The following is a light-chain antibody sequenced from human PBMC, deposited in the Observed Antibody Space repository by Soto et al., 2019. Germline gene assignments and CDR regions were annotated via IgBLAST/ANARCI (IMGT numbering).Light chain of an antibody. CDR1: QGISSY. Sequence: IQLTQSPSSLSASVGDRVTITCRASQGISSYLAWYQQKPGKAPKLLIYAASTLQSGVPSRFSGSGSGTDFTLTISSLQPEDFATYYCQQLNSYPRALTFGGGTKVEI. J-gene: IGKJ4*01. CDR2: AAS. CDR3: QQLNSYPRALT. V-gene: IGKV1-9*01.